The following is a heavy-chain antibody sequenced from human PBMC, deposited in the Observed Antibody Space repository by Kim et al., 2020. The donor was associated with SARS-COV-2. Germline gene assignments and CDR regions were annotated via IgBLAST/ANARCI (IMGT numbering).Heavy chain of an antibody. V-gene: IGHV3-13*01. D-gene: IGHD6-13*01. J-gene: IGHJ3*02. Sequence: YTGSGKGRFTISREKAKNSLYLQMNRLRAGDTAVYYCARGYSSSWYWAFDIWGQGTMVTVSS. CDR3: ARGYSSSWYWAFDI.